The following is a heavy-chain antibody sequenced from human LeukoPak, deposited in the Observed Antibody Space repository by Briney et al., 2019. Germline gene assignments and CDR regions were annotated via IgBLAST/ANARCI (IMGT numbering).Heavy chain of an antibody. CDR3: ARRYMYYYDSSGDLGFDY. D-gene: IGHD3-22*01. Sequence: GESLKISCKGSGYSFTSYWIGWVRQMPGKGLEWMGFIYPGDSDTRYSPSFQGQVTTSVDKSISTAYLQWSSLKASDTAMYYCARRYMYYYDSSGDLGFDYWGQGTLVTVSS. CDR1: GYSFTSYW. V-gene: IGHV5-51*01. CDR2: IYPGDSDT. J-gene: IGHJ4*02.